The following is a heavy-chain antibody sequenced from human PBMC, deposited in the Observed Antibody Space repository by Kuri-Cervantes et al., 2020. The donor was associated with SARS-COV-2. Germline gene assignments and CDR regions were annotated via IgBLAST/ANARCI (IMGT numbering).Heavy chain of an antibody. Sequence: GGSLRLACEASGFIFSDYAKDWVRQAPGKGREWVAIISYDGRNTKFADSVKGRFTISRDNSKNVVYLQMNSLRIEDTAESFCARDPWRADVSDWKRPFDYWGQGNLVTVSS. CDR1: GFIFSDYA. CDR2: ISYDGRNT. J-gene: IGHJ4*02. V-gene: IGHV3-30*14. CDR3: ARDPWRADVSDWKRPFDY. D-gene: IGHD6-19*01.